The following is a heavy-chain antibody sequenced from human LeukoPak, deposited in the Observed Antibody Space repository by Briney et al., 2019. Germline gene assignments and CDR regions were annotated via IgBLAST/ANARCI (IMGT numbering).Heavy chain of an antibody. V-gene: IGHV3-21*01. CDR3: AREGMVSTFDY. Sequence: GGSLRLSCAASGFTFSSYSMNWVRQAPGKGLEWVSSISSSSSYIYYADSVKGRFTISRDKAKNSLYLQMNSLRAEDTAIYYCAREGMVSTFDYWGQGTLVTVSS. D-gene: IGHD5/OR15-5a*01. J-gene: IGHJ4*02. CDR1: GFTFSSYS. CDR2: ISSSSSYI.